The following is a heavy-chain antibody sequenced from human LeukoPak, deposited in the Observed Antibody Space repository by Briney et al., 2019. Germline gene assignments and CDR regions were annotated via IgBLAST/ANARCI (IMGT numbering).Heavy chain of an antibody. CDR1: GFTFSTYA. D-gene: IGHD6-19*01. J-gene: IGHJ4*02. CDR2: VGGSGAPT. V-gene: IGHV3-23*01. Sequence: EGSLRLSCAASGFTFSTYAMGWVRQAAGKGLEWVSDVGGSGAPTNSADPAKGRFTNSRHDSKNTLYLQMNSLRAEDTAVYYCAEDRRGASGWDYFDYWGQGTLVIVSS. CDR3: AEDRRGASGWDYFDY.